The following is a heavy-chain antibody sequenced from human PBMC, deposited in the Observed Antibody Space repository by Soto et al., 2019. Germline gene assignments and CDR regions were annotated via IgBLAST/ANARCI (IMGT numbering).Heavy chain of an antibody. CDR1: GYSFTSYD. CDR2: MNPNSGST. Sequence: QVQLVQSGAEVKKPGASVKVSCKASGYSFTSYDVNWVRQASGQGLEWMGWMNPNSGSTVIAQKFQRRVTMPRDSSISTAYMELSSLRPDDSAIYYCARVSFNALLRFPFDLWGQGTEVTVSS. D-gene: IGHD5-12*01. V-gene: IGHV1-8*01. CDR3: ARVSFNALLRFPFDL. J-gene: IGHJ4*02.